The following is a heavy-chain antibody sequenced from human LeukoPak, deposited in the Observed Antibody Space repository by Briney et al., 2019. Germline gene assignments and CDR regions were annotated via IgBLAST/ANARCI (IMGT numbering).Heavy chain of an antibody. CDR3: AKRRAAGSSRTDSYFDS. Sequence: GGSLRLSCAASGFTFSSYAMSWVRQSPGKGLEWVSAMSDSGGSTYYADSVKGRFTISRDNSKNTLYLQMNSLRAEDTAVYYCAKRRAAGSSRTDSYFDSWGQGTLVTVSS. D-gene: IGHD3-10*01. CDR1: GFTFSSYA. V-gene: IGHV3-23*01. CDR2: MSDSGGST. J-gene: IGHJ4*02.